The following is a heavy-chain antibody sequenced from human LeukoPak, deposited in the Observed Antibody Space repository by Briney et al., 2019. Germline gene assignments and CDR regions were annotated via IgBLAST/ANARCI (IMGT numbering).Heavy chain of an antibody. D-gene: IGHD2-15*01. CDR3: ARDGAPARY. CDR1: GFTFSPYN. J-gene: IGHJ4*02. CDR2: IAGSGDTI. Sequence: GGSLRLSCAASGFTFSPYNMNWVRQAPGKGLEWLSYIAGSGDTIYYADSVKGRFTISRDNAKNSLFLQMNSLTAEDTAVYYCARDGAPARYWGQGTLVTVSS. V-gene: IGHV3-48*01.